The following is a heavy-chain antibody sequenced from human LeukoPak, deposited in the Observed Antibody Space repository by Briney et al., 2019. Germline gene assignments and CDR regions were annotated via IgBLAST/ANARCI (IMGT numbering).Heavy chain of an antibody. Sequence: GGSLRLSCAASGFTFSGYALNWVRQAPGKGLEWVSSISGSGGSTYYADSVKGRFTISRDNAKNTLYLQMNSLRADDTAVYYCAKPGHDILTGSSQDYYFDYWGQGTLVTVSS. CDR1: GFTFSGYA. CDR3: AKPGHDILTGSSQDYYFDY. J-gene: IGHJ4*02. D-gene: IGHD3-9*01. V-gene: IGHV3-23*01. CDR2: ISGSGGST.